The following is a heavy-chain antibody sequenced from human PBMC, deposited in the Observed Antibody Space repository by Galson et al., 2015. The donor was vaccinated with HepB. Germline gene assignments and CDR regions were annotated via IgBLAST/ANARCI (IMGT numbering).Heavy chain of an antibody. D-gene: IGHD6-13*01. J-gene: IGHJ4*02. CDR3: ARVKEERQQLENYFDY. CDR1: GHTFTSYA. Sequence: SVKVSCKASGHTFTSYAMHWVRQAPGQRLEWMGWINAGNGNTKYSQKFQGRVTITRDTSASTAYMELSSLRSEDTAVYYCARVKEERQQLENYFDYWVQGTLVTVSS. CDR2: INAGNGNT. V-gene: IGHV1-3*01.